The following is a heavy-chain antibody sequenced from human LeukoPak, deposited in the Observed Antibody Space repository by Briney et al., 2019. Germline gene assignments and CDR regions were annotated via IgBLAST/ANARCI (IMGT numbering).Heavy chain of an antibody. V-gene: IGHV1-2*02. CDR3: ARASDSSGYYDIWLDFDY. CDR1: GYTFTGYY. Sequence: GASVKVSCKASGYTFTGYYMHWVRQAPGQGLEWMGWINPNSGGTNYAQKFQGRVTMTRDTSISTAYMELSRLRSDDTAVYYCARASDSSGYYDIWLDFDYWGQGTLVTVSS. D-gene: IGHD3-22*01. CDR2: INPNSGGT. J-gene: IGHJ4*02.